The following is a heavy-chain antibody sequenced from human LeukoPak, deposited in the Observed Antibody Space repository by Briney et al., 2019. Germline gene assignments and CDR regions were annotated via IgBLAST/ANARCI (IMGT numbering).Heavy chain of an antibody. D-gene: IGHD3-22*01. CDR1: GGSLSTHH. Sequence: SETLSLTCVVSGGSLSTHHWSWIRQSPGRGLEWIGYISDSGSTNYNPSLKSRVIISVDTSKNQFSVMLSSVTAADTAVYYCARGYDSSAYYPFNYWGQGTLVTVSS. V-gene: IGHV4-59*11. CDR3: ARGYDSSAYYPFNY. CDR2: ISDSGST. J-gene: IGHJ4*02.